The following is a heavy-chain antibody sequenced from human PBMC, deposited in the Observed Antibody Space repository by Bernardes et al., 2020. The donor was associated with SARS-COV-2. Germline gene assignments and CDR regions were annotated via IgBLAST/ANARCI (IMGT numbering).Heavy chain of an antibody. J-gene: IGHJ6*02. CDR2: IKDDGET. D-gene: IGHD3-3*01. CDR3: ARGPRHKEGYNFFFSSSYYNDLDV. V-gene: IGHV4-34*01. CDR1: GGSLSGNY. Sequence: ENLSLTCRVYGGSLSGNYWAWLRQPPGKGLEWIGEIKDDGETNYNPSLKRRVTVSIDTSRRQLSLRLKSATAADSAVYYCARGPRHKEGYNFFFSSSYYNDLDVWGQGTTVTVSS.